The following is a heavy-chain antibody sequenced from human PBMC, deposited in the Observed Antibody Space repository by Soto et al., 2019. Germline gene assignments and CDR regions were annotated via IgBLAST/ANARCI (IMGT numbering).Heavy chain of an antibody. CDR3: ARVPGVVVSADDAFDI. Sequence: VQLQESGPGLVKPSGTLSLTCAVSGGSVSSSNWWSWVHQSPGKGLEWMGEIYHSGSAHYNPSLKSRATISLDKSKNQFSLRLTSVTAADTAVYYCARVPGVVVSADDAFDIWGPGTRVIVSS. CDR2: IYHSGSA. CDR1: GGSVSSSNW. D-gene: IGHD2-21*02. J-gene: IGHJ3*02. V-gene: IGHV4-4*02.